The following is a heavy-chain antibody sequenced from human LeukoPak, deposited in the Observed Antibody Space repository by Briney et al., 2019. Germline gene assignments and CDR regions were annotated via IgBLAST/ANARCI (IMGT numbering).Heavy chain of an antibody. Sequence: GGSLRLSCAASGFTFISYAMHWVRQAPGKGLEWVAVISCDGSNKYYADSVKGRFTISRDNSKNTLYLQMDSLRAEDTAMYYCARVIHFFLERDAFDIWGQGTMVTVSS. CDR1: GFTFISYA. D-gene: IGHD3-3*01. CDR2: ISCDGSNK. V-gene: IGHV3-30-3*01. CDR3: ARVIHFFLERDAFDI. J-gene: IGHJ3*02.